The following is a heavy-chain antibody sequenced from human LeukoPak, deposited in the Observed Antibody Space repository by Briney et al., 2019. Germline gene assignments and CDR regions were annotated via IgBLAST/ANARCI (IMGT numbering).Heavy chain of an antibody. Sequence: GGSLRLSCTASGFTFSNYGMHWVRQAPGKGLEWVAVISYDGSNEYYADSVKGRFTISRDNSKNTLFLQMNSLRPEDTAVYHCAKVALFSGYYPPFDYWGQGPLVTVSS. V-gene: IGHV3-30*18. CDR1: GFTFSNYG. D-gene: IGHD3-22*01. J-gene: IGHJ4*02. CDR2: ISYDGSNE. CDR3: AKVALFSGYYPPFDY.